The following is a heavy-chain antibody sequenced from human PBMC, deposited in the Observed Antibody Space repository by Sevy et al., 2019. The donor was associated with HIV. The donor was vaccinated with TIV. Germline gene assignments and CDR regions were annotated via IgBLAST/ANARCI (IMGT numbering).Heavy chain of an antibody. Sequence: GGSLRLSCAASEFTFSSYGMHWVRQAPGKGLEWVAVIWYDGSNKYYADSVKGRFTISRDNSKNTLYLQMNSLRAEDTAVYYCAKPGAWFGESPDAFDIWGQGTMVTVSS. V-gene: IGHV3-33*06. J-gene: IGHJ3*02. CDR3: AKPGAWFGESPDAFDI. D-gene: IGHD3-10*01. CDR2: IWYDGSNK. CDR1: EFTFSSYG.